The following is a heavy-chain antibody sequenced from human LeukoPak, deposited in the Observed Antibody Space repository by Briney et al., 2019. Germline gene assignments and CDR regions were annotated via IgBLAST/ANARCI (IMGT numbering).Heavy chain of an antibody. CDR2: IYYSGST. CDR3: ARLSRTFIDY. CDR1: GGSISSSSYY. J-gene: IGHJ4*02. V-gene: IGHV4-39*01. Sequence: SETLSLTCTASGGSISSSSYYWGWIRQPPGKGLEWIGSIYYSGSTYYNPSLKSRVTISVDTSKNQFSLKLSSVTAADTAVYYCARLSRTFIDYWGQGTLVTVSS.